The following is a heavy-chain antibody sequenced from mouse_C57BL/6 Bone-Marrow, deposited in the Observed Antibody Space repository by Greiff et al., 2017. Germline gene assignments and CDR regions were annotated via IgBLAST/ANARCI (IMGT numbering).Heavy chain of an antibody. CDR1: GFNIKDDY. CDR3: TTYYSGSSG. CDR2: IDPENGDT. Sequence: EVQLQQSGAELVRPGASVKLSCTASGFNIKDDYMHWVKQRPEQGLEWIGWIDPENGDTEYASKFQGKATITADTSSNTAYLQLSSLTSEDTAVYYCTTYYSGSSGWGQGTTLTVSS. D-gene: IGHD1-1*01. J-gene: IGHJ2*01. V-gene: IGHV14-4*01.